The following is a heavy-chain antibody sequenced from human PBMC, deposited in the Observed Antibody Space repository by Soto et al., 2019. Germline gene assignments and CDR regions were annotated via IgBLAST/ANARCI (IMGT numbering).Heavy chain of an antibody. D-gene: IGHD3-22*01. V-gene: IGHV5-51*01. CDR2: MYPGDFDI. CDR1: GYSFTNYW. J-gene: IGHJ6*02. CDR3: ARRIAYDNGGYYYSDYGMDV. Sequence: PGESLKISCKGSGYSFTNYWIGWVRQMPGKGLEWMGIMYPGDFDIKYSPSFQGQVTISADKSISTAYLQWSSLKASDTAMYYCARRIAYDNGGYYYSDYGMDVWGQGTTVTVSS.